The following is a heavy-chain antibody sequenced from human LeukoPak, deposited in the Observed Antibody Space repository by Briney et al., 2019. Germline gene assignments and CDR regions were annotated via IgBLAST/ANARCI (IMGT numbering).Heavy chain of an antibody. Sequence: PGGSLRLSCAASGFTVSSNYMSWVRQAPGKGLEWVSGIHSGGTTYYADSVKGRFTISRDYSKNTLYLQVNGLRAEDTAVYYCARDRDSSGWYRRWGQGTLVTVSS. V-gene: IGHV3-53*01. CDR1: GFTVSSNY. J-gene: IGHJ4*02. D-gene: IGHD6-19*01. CDR2: IHSGGTT. CDR3: ARDRDSSGWYRR.